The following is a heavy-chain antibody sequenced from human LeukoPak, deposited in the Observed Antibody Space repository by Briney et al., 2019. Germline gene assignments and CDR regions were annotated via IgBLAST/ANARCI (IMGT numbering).Heavy chain of an antibody. Sequence: SETLSLTCTVSGGSISSYYWSWIRQPPGKGLEWIGYIYYSGSTNYNPSLKSRVTISVDTSKNQFSVKLSSVTAADTAVYYCARGGWEGFDYWGQGTLVTVSS. V-gene: IGHV4-59*01. CDR3: ARGGWEGFDY. D-gene: IGHD1-26*01. CDR2: IYYSGST. CDR1: GGSISSYY. J-gene: IGHJ4*02.